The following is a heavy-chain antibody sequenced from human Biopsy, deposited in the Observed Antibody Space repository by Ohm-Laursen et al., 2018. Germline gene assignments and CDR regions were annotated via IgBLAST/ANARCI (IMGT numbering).Heavy chain of an antibody. J-gene: IGHJ4*02. CDR2: IYYSGNT. Sequence: GTLSLTCSVSGGSISDSTYHWGWIRQSPGKGLEWIGNIYYSGNTDYSPSLKSRVTISVDTSNTQFPLKLRSVTAADTAVYYCARQVDFWSGYVDYWGQGTLVAVSS. CDR1: GGSISDSTYH. V-gene: IGHV4-39*01. D-gene: IGHD3-3*01. CDR3: ARQVDFWSGYVDY.